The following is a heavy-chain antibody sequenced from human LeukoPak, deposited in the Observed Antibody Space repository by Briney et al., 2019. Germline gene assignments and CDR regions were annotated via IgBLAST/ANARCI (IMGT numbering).Heavy chain of an antibody. Sequence: ASVKVSCKASGYTFTSYGISWVRQAPGQGLEWMGWISAYNGNTNYAQKLQGRVTMTTDTSTSTAYMELRSLRSDGTAVYYCAKSISSSWAIPYYYYYGMDVWGQGTTVTVSS. V-gene: IGHV1-18*01. D-gene: IGHD6-13*01. CDR2: ISAYNGNT. CDR3: AKSISSSWAIPYYYYYGMDV. J-gene: IGHJ6*02. CDR1: GYTFTSYG.